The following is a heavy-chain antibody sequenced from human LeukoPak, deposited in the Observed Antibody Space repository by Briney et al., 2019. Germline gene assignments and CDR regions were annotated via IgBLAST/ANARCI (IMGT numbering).Heavy chain of an antibody. V-gene: IGHV3-74*01. CDR3: ATKQWLAPPPDS. Sequence: PGGSLRLSCAASGFTFSKYWMLWVRQAPGKGLESVSRINTDGTVTTHADSVKGRFTVSSDNADNTMFLQMNSVRDEDTAVYYCATKQWLAPPPDSWGQGTPVTVSS. CDR1: GFTFSKYW. CDR2: INTDGTVT. J-gene: IGHJ4*02. D-gene: IGHD6-19*01.